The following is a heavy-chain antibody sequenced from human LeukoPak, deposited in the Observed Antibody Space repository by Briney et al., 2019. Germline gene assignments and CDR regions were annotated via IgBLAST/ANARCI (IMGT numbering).Heavy chain of an antibody. V-gene: IGHV3-23*01. D-gene: IGHD3-10*01. Sequence: GGSPRLSCAASGFTFSSYAMSWVRQAPGKGLEWVSAISGSGGTTYYADSLKGRFSISRDNSKSTLFLQMNSLRVEDTAVYYCAKGAYDSGGYPPVTPDHWGQGTLVTVSS. J-gene: IGHJ4*02. CDR1: GFTFSSYA. CDR3: AKGAYDSGGYPPVTPDH. CDR2: ISGSGGTT.